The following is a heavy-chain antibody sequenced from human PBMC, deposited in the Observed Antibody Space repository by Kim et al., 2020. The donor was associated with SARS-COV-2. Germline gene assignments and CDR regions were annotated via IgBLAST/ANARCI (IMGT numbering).Heavy chain of an antibody. CDR3: TRAPWTSGGFTFDY. CDR2: ISSAARTV. D-gene: IGHD6-19*01. J-gene: IGHJ4*02. CDR1: EFTFNTYE. V-gene: IGHV3-48*03. Sequence: GGSLRLSCAASEFTFNTYEMNWVRQAPGKGLEWVSYISSAARTVYYADSVEGRFTISSDNANSSLYLQMNSLRIEDTAIYYCTRAPWTSGGFTFDYWGQG.